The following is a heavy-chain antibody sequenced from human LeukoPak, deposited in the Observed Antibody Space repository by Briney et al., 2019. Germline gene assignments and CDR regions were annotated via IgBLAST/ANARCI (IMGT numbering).Heavy chain of an antibody. Sequence: GGSLRLSCAASGFTVSSNYMSWVRQAPGKGLEWVSVIYSGGSTYYADSVKGRFTISRDNSKNTLYLQVNSLRAEDTAVYYCARAQYYYDSSGYYYYFDYWGQGTLVTVSS. J-gene: IGHJ4*02. D-gene: IGHD3-22*01. V-gene: IGHV3-53*01. CDR3: ARAQYYYDSSGYYYYFDY. CDR1: GFTVSSNY. CDR2: IYSGGST.